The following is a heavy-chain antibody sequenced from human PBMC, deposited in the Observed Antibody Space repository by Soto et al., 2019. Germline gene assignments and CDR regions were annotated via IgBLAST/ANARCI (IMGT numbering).Heavy chain of an antibody. CDR1: GDTFNSYA. J-gene: IGHJ4*02. Sequence: SVKVSCKASGDTFNSYAISWVRRAPGQGLEWMGGIIPIFHTANYAQKFQARVTMTADESARTAYMELRSLRSDDTAVHYCARFSRYDYWSGSTSPQYYFDYWAQGTLVTVSS. CDR3: ARFSRYDYWSGSTSPQYYFDY. D-gene: IGHD3-3*01. V-gene: IGHV1-69*13. CDR2: IIPIFHTA.